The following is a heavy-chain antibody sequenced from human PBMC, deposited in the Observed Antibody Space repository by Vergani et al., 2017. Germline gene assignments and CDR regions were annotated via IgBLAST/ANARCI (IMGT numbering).Heavy chain of an antibody. V-gene: IGHV4-34*01. D-gene: IGHD3-22*01. CDR3: ASEKYYYDSSGYSYGADY. CDR2: INHSGST. J-gene: IGHJ4*02. CDR1: GGSFSGDY. Sequence: QVQLQQWGAGLLKPSETLSLTCAVYGGSFSGDYWSWIRQPPGKGLEWIGEINHSGSTNYNPSLKSRVTISVDTSKNQFSLKLSSVTAADTAVYYCASEKYYYDSSGYSYGADYWGQGTLVTVSS.